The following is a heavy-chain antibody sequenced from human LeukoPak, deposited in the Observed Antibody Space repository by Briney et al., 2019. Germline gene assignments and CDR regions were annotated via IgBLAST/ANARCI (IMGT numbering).Heavy chain of an antibody. Sequence: ASVKVSCKASGYTFTDFAMSWVRQAPGQGLEWMGKISVYNGHTNSVQKFQGRVTMTRDTSTSTAYMELMSLRPDDTAVYFCARNGDPGPYYFDFWGQGTLVTVSS. D-gene: IGHD2-21*02. V-gene: IGHV1-18*01. CDR1: GYTFTDFA. CDR3: ARNGDPGPYYFDF. J-gene: IGHJ4*02. CDR2: ISVYNGHT.